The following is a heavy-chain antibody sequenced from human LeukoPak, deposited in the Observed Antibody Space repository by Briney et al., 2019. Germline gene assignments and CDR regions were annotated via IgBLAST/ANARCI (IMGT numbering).Heavy chain of an antibody. CDR1: GFTFSSYS. J-gene: IGHJ4*02. CDR2: ISSSSSTI. CDR3: ARAGPMGEFDY. Sequence: GGSLRLSCAASGFTFSSYSMNWVRQAPGKGLEWVSYISSSSSTIYYADSVKGRFAISRDNAKNSLYLQMNSLRAEDTAVYYCARAGPMGEFDYWGQGTLVTVSS. D-gene: IGHD3-16*01. V-gene: IGHV3-48*04.